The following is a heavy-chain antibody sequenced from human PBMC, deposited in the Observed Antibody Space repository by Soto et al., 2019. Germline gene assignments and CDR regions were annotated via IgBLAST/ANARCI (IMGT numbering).Heavy chain of an antibody. J-gene: IGHJ6*02. CDR2: IYYSGST. CDR1: GGSIRSGDYY. D-gene: IGHD5-18*01. V-gene: IGHV4-30-4*01. CDR3: ARGTLRYSYGYHYYYGMDV. Sequence: QVQLQESGPGLVKPSQTLSLTCTVSGGSIRSGDYYWNWIRQSPGKGLEWTGYIYYSGSTYYNPSLKSRVTISVDTSKNQFSLKLSSVTAADTAVYYCARGTLRYSYGYHYYYGMDVWGQGTTVTVSS.